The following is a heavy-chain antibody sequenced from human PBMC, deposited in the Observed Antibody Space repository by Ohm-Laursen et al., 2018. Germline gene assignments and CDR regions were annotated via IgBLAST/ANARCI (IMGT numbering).Heavy chain of an antibody. J-gene: IGHJ6*02. V-gene: IGHV3-49*04. CDR1: GFAFGNYA. D-gene: IGHD6-13*01. CDR2: IRNKAYGGTT. CDR3: TREVPGIAAYYYYGMDV. Sequence: SLRLSCAASGFAFGNYAMSWVRQAPGKGLEWVGFIRNKAYGGTTEYAAPVKGRFTISRDDSKSIAYLQMNSLKTEDTAVYYCTREVPGIAAYYYYGMDVWGQGTTVTVS.